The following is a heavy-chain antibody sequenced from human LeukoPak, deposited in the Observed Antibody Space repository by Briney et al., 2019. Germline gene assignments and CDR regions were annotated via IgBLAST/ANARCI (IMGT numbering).Heavy chain of an antibody. Sequence: PGRSLRLSCAASGFTFDDYAMHWVRQAPGKGLEWVSGISWNSGSIGYADSVKGRFTISRDNAKNSLYLQMNSLRAEDTALYYCAKGSRYDFWSGYLDYWGQGTLVTVSS. CDR1: GFTFDDYA. D-gene: IGHD3-3*01. CDR3: AKGSRYDFWSGYLDY. J-gene: IGHJ4*02. V-gene: IGHV3-9*01. CDR2: ISWNSGSI.